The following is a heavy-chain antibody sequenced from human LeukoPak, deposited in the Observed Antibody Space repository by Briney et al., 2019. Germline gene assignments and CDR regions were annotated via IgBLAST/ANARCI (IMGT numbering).Heavy chain of an antibody. D-gene: IGHD4-17*01. J-gene: IGHJ4*02. Sequence: GGSLRLSCAASGFTVSSNYMNWVRQAPGKGLEWVSVIYSGGSTYYAGSVKGRFTISRDNSKNTLYLQMNSLRAEDTAVYYCATEGVTRNYFDYWGQGTLVTVSS. V-gene: IGHV3-53*01. CDR1: GFTVSSNY. CDR3: ATEGVTRNYFDY. CDR2: IYSGGST.